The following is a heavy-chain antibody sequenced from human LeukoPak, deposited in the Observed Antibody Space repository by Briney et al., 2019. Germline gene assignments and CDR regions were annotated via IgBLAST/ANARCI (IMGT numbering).Heavy chain of an antibody. Sequence: GRSLRLSCAASGFTFSSYAMHWVRQAPGKGLEWVAVISYDGSNKYYADSVKGRFTISRDNSKNTLYLQMSSLRAEDTAVYYCARELTTVVINRWFDPWGQGTLVTVSS. V-gene: IGHV3-30-3*01. J-gene: IGHJ5*02. D-gene: IGHD4-23*01. CDR2: ISYDGSNK. CDR3: ARELTTVVINRWFDP. CDR1: GFTFSSYA.